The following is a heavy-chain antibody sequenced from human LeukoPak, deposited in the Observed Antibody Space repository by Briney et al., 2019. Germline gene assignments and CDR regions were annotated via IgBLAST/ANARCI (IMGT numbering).Heavy chain of an antibody. J-gene: IGHJ4*02. CDR3: ASLLTYFDY. CDR1: GVSISSSRYH. V-gene: IGHV4-39*01. Sequence: PSETLSLTCSVSGVSISSSRYHWGWIRQPPGKGLEWIASIYYSGSTYYSPSLKSRVTISVDTSKNQFSLKMSSVIAADTAVYYCASLLTYFDYWGQGTLVTVSS. D-gene: IGHD3-9*01. CDR2: IYYSGST.